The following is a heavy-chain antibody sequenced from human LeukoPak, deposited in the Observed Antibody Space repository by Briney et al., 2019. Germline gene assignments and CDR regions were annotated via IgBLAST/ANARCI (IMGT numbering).Heavy chain of an antibody. CDR2: ISGYNGNT. D-gene: IGHD5-12*01. V-gene: IGHV1-18*01. CDR3: ARDYGYGVTVMISDDY. CDR1: GYTFNRYG. J-gene: IGHJ4*02. Sequence: ASVKVSCKASGYTFNRYGITWVRQAPGQGLEWMGWISGYNGNTNYAQKLQGRVTMTTDTSMSTAYMELRSLRSDDTAMYYCARDYGYGVTVMISDDYWGQGTLVTVSS.